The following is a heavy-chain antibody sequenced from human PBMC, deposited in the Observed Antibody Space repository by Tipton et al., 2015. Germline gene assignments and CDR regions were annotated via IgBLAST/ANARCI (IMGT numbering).Heavy chain of an antibody. CDR1: GFTFSPVW. Sequence: SLRLSCAVSGFTFSPVWMSWVRQAPGKGLEWVANIKQDGSEKYYLDSVTGRFTISRDNANNSLYLHMNSLRAEDTAVYYCARDRGYSSRGGRVASGGYYYGMDAWGQGTTVTVSS. J-gene: IGHJ6*02. D-gene: IGHD6-13*01. CDR3: ARDRGYSSRGGRVASGGYYYGMDA. CDR2: IKQDGSEK. V-gene: IGHV3-7*01.